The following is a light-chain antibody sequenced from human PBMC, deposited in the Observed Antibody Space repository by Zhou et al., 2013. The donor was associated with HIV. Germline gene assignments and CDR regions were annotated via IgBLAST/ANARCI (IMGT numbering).Light chain of an antibody. J-gene: IGLJ2*01. Sequence: QSALTQPASVSGSPGQSITISCTGTSSDIGVYNFVSWYQHHPGKAPKLMIFDVSNRPSGVSNRFSGSKSGNTASLTISGLQAEDEADYYCSSYSSSRTLLFGGGTKLTV. CDR1: SSDIGVYNF. V-gene: IGLV2-14*03. CDR3: SSYSSSRTLL. CDR2: DVS.